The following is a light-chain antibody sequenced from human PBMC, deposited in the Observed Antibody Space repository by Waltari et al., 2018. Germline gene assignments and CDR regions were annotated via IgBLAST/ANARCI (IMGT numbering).Light chain of an antibody. J-gene: IGKJ1*01. Sequence: EIVLTQSPATLSLSPGERATLSCRASESVSPSLAWYQQRPGQAPRLIVYDVSTRAAGSPARFSGSGSETEFTLTISSLEPDDCAIYYCHQRNDRRGTFGQGTRIE. CDR2: DVS. CDR3: HQRNDRRGT. V-gene: IGKV3-11*01. CDR1: ESVSPS.